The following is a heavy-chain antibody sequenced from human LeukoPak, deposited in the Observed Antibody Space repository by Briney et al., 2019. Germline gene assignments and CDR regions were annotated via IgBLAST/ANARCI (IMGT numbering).Heavy chain of an antibody. J-gene: IGHJ4*02. V-gene: IGHV5-51*01. CDR1: GYSLTSYW. CDR3: ARRRVGSGSYYNVGGYYFDN. Sequence: GESLKISCKGSGYSLTSYWIGWVRQMPGKGLEWMGIIYPGDSDTRYSPSFQGQVTISVDESISTAYLQRSSLKASDTAIYYCARRRVGSGSYYNVGGYYFDNWGQGTLVTVSS. CDR2: IYPGDSDT. D-gene: IGHD3-10*01.